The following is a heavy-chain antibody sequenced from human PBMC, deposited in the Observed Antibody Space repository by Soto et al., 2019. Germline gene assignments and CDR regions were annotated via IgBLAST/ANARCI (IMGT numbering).Heavy chain of an antibody. Sequence: EVQLLESGGGLVQPGGSLRLSCAASGFTFSSYAMSWFRQAPGKGLEWVSAVSGSGASTYYADSVKGRFTISRDNSKNTLYLQMNSMRAEDTAVYYCAKDEATVTSEYFDYWGQGTLVTVSS. D-gene: IGHD4-17*01. J-gene: IGHJ4*02. CDR2: VSGSGAST. CDR3: AKDEATVTSEYFDY. CDR1: GFTFSSYA. V-gene: IGHV3-23*01.